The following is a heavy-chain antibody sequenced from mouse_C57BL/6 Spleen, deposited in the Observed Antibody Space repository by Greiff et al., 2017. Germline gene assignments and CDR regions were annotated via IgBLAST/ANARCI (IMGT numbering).Heavy chain of an antibody. V-gene: IGHV1-64*01. Sequence: QVQLQQPGAELVKPGASVKLSCKASGYTFTSYWMHWVKQRPGQDLEWIGMIHPNSGSTNYNEKFKNKATLTVDKSSSTAYMQLSSLTSEDSAVYYCAREDYGDSSFAYWGQGTLVTVSA. CDR1: GYTFTSYW. CDR2: IHPNSGST. D-gene: IGHD1-1*01. J-gene: IGHJ3*01. CDR3: AREDYGDSSFAY.